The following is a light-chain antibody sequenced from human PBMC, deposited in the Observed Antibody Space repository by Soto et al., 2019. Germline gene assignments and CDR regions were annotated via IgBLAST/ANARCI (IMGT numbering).Light chain of an antibody. CDR2: DVS. CDR3: QQYHSYSPWT. Sequence: DIQMTQSPSTLSASVGDRVPITCRASQNINDWLAWYQQIPGKAPKLLMYDVSSLESGVPSRFSCSGSGTEFTLTISSLQPDDFGTYYCQQYHSYSPWTFGQGTKVELK. CDR1: QNINDW. V-gene: IGKV1-5*01. J-gene: IGKJ1*01.